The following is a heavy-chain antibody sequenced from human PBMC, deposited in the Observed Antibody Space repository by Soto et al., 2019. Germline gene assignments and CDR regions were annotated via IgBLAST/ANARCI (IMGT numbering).Heavy chain of an antibody. Sequence: GGSLRLSCAASGFTFSDHYMDWVRQAPGKGLEWVGRTRNKANSYTTEYAASVKGRFTISRDDSKNSLYLQMNSLKTEDTAVYYCASLGRMTDDYMDVWGKGTTVTVSS. CDR3: ASLGRMTDDYMDV. V-gene: IGHV3-72*01. CDR2: TRNKANSYTT. CDR1: GFTFSDHY. J-gene: IGHJ6*03.